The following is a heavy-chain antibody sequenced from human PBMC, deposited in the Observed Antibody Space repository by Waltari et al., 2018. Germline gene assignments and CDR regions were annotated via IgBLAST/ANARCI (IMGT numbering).Heavy chain of an antibody. Sequence: QVQLRESGPGLVKPSETLSLTCTVSGDSLSNYYWSWIRQPPGKRLEWLGHIYFRGSTAYNPSLRSRVTISIETSQNQFSLTLTSVTAADTAVYYCAREQWLVRGNDAFDIWGQGTKVTVSP. V-gene: IGHV4-59*01. D-gene: IGHD6-19*01. J-gene: IGHJ3*02. CDR1: GDSLSNYY. CDR3: AREQWLVRGNDAFDI. CDR2: IYFRGST.